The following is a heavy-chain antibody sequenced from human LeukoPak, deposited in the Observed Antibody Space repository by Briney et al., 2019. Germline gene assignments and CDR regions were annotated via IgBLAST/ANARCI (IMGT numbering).Heavy chain of an antibody. J-gene: IGHJ4*02. D-gene: IGHD1-14*01. CDR1: GGSISSGDFY. Sequence: PSETLSLTCTVSGGSISSGDFYWSWIRQHPGKGLEWIGYIYYSGTTYYSPSLKSRVSISLDTTKNQFSLKLSSVAAADTAVYYCARDPLTGRLGLDYWGQGTLVTVSS. CDR2: IYYSGTT. CDR3: ARDPLTGRLGLDY. V-gene: IGHV4-31*03.